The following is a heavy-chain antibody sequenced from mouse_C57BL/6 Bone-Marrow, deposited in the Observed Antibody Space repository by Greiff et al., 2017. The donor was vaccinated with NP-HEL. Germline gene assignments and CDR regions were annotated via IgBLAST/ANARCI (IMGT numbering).Heavy chain of an antibody. V-gene: IGHV1-81*01. Sequence: VQLVESGAELARPGASVKLSCKASGYTFTSYGISWVKQRTGQGLEWIGEIYPRSGHTYYNEKFKGKATLTADKSSSTAYMELRSLTSEDAAVYFCARRGGLRRYFDVWGTGTTVTVSS. J-gene: IGHJ1*03. CDR1: GYTFTSYG. CDR3: ARRGGLRRYFDV. D-gene: IGHD2-4*01. CDR2: IYPRSGHT.